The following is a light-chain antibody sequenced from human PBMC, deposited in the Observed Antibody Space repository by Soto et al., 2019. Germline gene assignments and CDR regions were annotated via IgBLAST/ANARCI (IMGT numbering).Light chain of an antibody. J-gene: IGKJ3*01. CDR3: HQYNSWPRCT. V-gene: IGKV3-15*01. Sequence: DIRMTKSPGTQSGSPGEGATLSCTASQSVNLNLAWSEQKPGQPPRLLLYGEATRATGIPVRCRGSGSGTECIITIIRLQSEDSAFFYCHQYNSWPRCTFGPGTKVEIK. CDR2: GEA. CDR1: QSVNLN.